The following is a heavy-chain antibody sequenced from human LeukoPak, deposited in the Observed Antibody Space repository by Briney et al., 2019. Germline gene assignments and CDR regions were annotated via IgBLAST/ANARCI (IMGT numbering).Heavy chain of an antibody. J-gene: IGHJ5*02. Sequence: GGSLRVSCTAPGLITAGYAIHWVRQAPGQGLEWVSLISGDGGSTFYAEYVRGRFTISTDNSKNSLSLQMSSLSSEDTALYFCVRESERSGWFDHWGQGTLVTVSS. D-gene: IGHD1-26*01. CDR1: GLITAGYA. CDR3: VRESERSGWFDH. V-gene: IGHV3-43*02. CDR2: ISGDGGST.